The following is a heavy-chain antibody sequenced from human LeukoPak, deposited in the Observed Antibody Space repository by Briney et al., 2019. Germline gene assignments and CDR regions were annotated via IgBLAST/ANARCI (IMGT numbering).Heavy chain of an antibody. CDR2: INWNGGST. CDR3: ARYKLYHGAFDI. J-gene: IGHJ3*02. D-gene: IGHD2-2*01. Sequence: GGSLRLSCAASGFAFDDYGMSWVRQSPGKGLEWVSGINWNGGSTGYADSVKGRFTISRDNAKNSLYLQMNSLRAEDTAVYYCARYKLYHGAFDIWGQGTMVTVSS. CDR1: GFAFDDYG. V-gene: IGHV3-20*04.